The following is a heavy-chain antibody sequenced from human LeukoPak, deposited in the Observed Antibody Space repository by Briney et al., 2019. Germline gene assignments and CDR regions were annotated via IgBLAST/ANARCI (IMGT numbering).Heavy chain of an antibody. Sequence: PGGSLRLSCTASGFAFSNYAMNWVRQAPGKGLEWVSGISGFNTYYADSVRGRFTISRDNSRNVMYLQMNGLRAEDTAIYYCAKDVCTSPRCLLYFDYWGQGTPVTVSS. CDR3: AKDVCTSPRCLLYFDY. D-gene: IGHD2-8*01. CDR1: GFAFSNYA. V-gene: IGHV3-23*01. J-gene: IGHJ4*02. CDR2: ISGFNT.